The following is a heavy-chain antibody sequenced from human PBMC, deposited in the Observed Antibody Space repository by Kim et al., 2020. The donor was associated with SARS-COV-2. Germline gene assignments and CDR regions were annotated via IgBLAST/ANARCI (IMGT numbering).Heavy chain of an antibody. J-gene: IGHJ6*02. D-gene: IGHD4-17*01. V-gene: IGHV1-69*13. CDR3: ARDPNEPYGGSDYGMDV. Sequence: SVKVSCKASGGTFSSYAISWVRQAPGQGLEWMGGIIPIFGTANYAKKFQGRVTITADESTSTAYMELSSLRSEDTAVYYCARDPNEPYGGSDYGMDVWGQGTTVTVSS. CDR1: GGTFSSYA. CDR2: IIPIFGTA.